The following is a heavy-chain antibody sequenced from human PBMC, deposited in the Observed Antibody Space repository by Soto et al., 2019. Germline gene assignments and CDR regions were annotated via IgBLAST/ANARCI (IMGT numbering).Heavy chain of an antibody. Sequence: SETLSLTCAVYGGCFSGYYWSWIRRHRGKGLEWIGYIYYSGSTDYNPALKSRVTISVDTSKNQFSLKLSSATAAHTAVYYSARGLIAAKNWFDPSGQGTLVTVSS. CDR2: IYYSGST. D-gene: IGHD6-13*01. CDR3: ARGLIAAKNWFDP. CDR1: GGCFSGYY. V-gene: IGHV4-31*11. J-gene: IGHJ5*02.